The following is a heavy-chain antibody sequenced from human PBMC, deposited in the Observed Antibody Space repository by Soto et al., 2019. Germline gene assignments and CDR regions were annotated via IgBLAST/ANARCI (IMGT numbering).Heavy chain of an antibody. D-gene: IGHD2-21*01. CDR1: GFTFDDYA. CDR3: AKDGGGATHYSYGMDV. CDR2: VSWDSDII. Sequence: EVQLVESGGGLVQPGRSLRVSCAASGFTFDDYAMHWVRQAPGKGLEWVSGVSWDSDIIGYADSVKGRFIISRDNAKNSLYLQMNSLRAEDTALYYCAKDGGGATHYSYGMDVWDQGTTVIVSS. V-gene: IGHV3-9*01. J-gene: IGHJ6*02.